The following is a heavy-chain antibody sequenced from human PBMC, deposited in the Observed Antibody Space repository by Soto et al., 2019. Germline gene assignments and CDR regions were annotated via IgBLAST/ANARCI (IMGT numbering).Heavy chain of an antibody. CDR1: GYTFTSYA. Sequence: ASVKVSCKASGYTFTSYAMHWVRQAHGQRLEWMGWINAGNGNTKYSQKFQGRVTITRDTSASTAYMELSSLRSEDTAVYYCARDLNDILTGYYPGLFDYWGQGTLVTVS. CDR3: ARDLNDILTGYYPGLFDY. V-gene: IGHV1-3*01. CDR2: INAGNGNT. D-gene: IGHD3-9*01. J-gene: IGHJ4*02.